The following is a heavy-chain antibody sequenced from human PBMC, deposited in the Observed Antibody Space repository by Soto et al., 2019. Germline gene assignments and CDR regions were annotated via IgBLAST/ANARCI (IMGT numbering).Heavy chain of an antibody. V-gene: IGHV6-1*01. CDR3: VREFAYYGSSNTYFDY. CDR2: TYYRSKWYN. Sequence: PSRGLEWLGRTYYRSKWYNDYAVSVKSRITVTPDTSRNQFSLHLNSVTPEDTAVYYCVREFAYYGSSNTYFDYWGQGALVTVFS. J-gene: IGHJ4*02. D-gene: IGHD3-16*01.